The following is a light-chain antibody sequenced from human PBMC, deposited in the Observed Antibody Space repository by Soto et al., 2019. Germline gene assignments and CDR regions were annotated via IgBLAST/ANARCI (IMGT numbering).Light chain of an antibody. Sequence: EIVMTQSPATLSASPGEGATLSCKAGQNVYNNLAWYQQRPGQPPRLLIYDASTRATGISARFSGSGYGTEVTLTISSLQSEDFALYFCQQCRNSPLTFGGGTKVEIK. CDR1: QNVYNN. CDR2: DAS. J-gene: IGKJ4*01. V-gene: IGKV3-15*01. CDR3: QQCRNSPLT.